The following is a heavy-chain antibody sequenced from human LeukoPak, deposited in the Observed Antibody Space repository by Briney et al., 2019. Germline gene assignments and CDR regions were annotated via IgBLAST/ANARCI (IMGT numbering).Heavy chain of an antibody. Sequence: GRSLRLSCAASGFTFSSYGMHWVRQAPGKGLEWVAVISYDGSNKYYADSVKGRFTISRDNSKNTLYLKMNSLRAEDTAVYYWAKGPPPAKAAAGTAYSGRDVGAKGTTVPVSS. CDR1: GFTFSSYG. D-gene: IGHD6-13*01. V-gene: IGHV3-30*18. CDR3: AKGPPPAKAAAGTAYSGRDV. J-gene: IGHJ6*04. CDR2: ISYDGSNK.